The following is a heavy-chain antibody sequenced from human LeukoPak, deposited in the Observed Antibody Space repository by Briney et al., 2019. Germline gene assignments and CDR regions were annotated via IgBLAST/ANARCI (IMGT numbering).Heavy chain of an antibody. V-gene: IGHV3-23*01. D-gene: IGHD3-10*01. CDR3: AKGMVRGVILKGLDY. J-gene: IGHJ4*02. CDR2: IRAGGDNT. CDR1: GFTVSSNS. Sequence: GGSLRLSCTVSGFTVSSNSMSWVRQAPGKGLEWVSGIRAGGDNTYYADSVKGRFTISRGNSKNTLYRQMNSLRAEDTAVYYCAKGMVRGVILKGLDYWGQGTLVTVSS.